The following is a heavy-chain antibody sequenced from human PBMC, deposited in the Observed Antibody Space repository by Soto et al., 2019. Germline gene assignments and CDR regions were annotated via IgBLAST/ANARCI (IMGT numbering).Heavy chain of an antibody. CDR1: GFTFDDYA. D-gene: IGHD3-10*01. CDR3: AKERGSGSYWESHGYYYYYGMDV. Sequence: GGSLRLSCAASGFTFDDYAMHWVRQAPGKGLEWVSGISWSSGSIGYADSVKGRFTISRDNAKNSLYLQMNSLRAEDTALYYCAKERGSGSYWESHGYYYYYGMDVWGQGTTVTVSS. CDR2: ISWSSGSI. J-gene: IGHJ6*02. V-gene: IGHV3-9*01.